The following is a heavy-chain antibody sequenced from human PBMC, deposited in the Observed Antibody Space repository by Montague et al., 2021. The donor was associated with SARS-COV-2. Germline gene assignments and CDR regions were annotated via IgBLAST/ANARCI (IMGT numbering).Heavy chain of an antibody. J-gene: IGHJ4*02. CDR1: GDSLSSGSYY. CDR2: IYRGGSP. D-gene: IGHD6-13*01. Sequence: TLSLTCSVSGDSLSSGSYYWSWIRQPAGKGLEWIGRIYRGGSPNYNPSLKSRVTISGDMSKNQFSLNVSSVTAADTAVYYCARDVVAAPGTFDYWGQGTLVTVSS. CDR3: ARDVVAAPGTFDY. V-gene: IGHV4-61*02.